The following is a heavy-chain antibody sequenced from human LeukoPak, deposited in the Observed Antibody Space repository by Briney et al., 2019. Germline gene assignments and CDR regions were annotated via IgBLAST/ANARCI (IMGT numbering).Heavy chain of an antibody. Sequence: GASVKVSCKASGYTFTGYYMHWVRQAPGQGLEWMGWINPNSGGTNYAQKFQGRVTMTRDTSISTAYMELSRLRSDDTAVYYCARAAGYSSSWPYYYYGMDVWGQGTTVTVSS. CDR3: ARAAGYSSSWPYYYYGMDV. J-gene: IGHJ6*02. CDR1: GYTFTGYY. CDR2: INPNSGGT. V-gene: IGHV1-2*02. D-gene: IGHD6-13*01.